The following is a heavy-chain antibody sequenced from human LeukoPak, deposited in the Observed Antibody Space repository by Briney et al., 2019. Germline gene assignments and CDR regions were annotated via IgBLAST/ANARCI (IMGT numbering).Heavy chain of an antibody. J-gene: IGHJ4*02. V-gene: IGHV4-30-4*08. D-gene: IGHD6-13*01. CDR3: AREVTGGAAGTRPILDY. CDR2: IYYSGSI. CDR1: GGSISSGDYY. Sequence: SETLSLTCTVSGGSISSGDYYWSWIRQPPGKGLEWIGYIYYSGSIYYNPSLKSRVTISVDTSKNQFSLKLSSVTAADTAVYYCAREVTGGAAGTRPILDYWGQGTLVTVSS.